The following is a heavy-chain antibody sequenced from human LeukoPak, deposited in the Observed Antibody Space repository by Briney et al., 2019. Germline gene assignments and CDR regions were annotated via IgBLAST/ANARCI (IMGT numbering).Heavy chain of an antibody. CDR2: ISWNSGSI. V-gene: IGHV3-9*01. J-gene: IGHJ4*02. CDR3: AKGRRGAAAGIDY. CDR1: GFTLDDYA. Sequence: PGGSLRLSCAAYGFTLDDYAMHWVRHAPGKGLEWVSSISWNSGSIGYADSVKGRFTISRGNAKNSPYLQMNSLRAEDTALYYCAKGRRGAAAGIDYWGQGTLVTVSS. D-gene: IGHD6-13*01.